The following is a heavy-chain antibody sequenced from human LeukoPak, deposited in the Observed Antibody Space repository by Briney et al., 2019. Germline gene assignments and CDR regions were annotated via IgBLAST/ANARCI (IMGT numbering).Heavy chain of an antibody. CDR2: IYYSGST. D-gene: IGHD3-10*01. Sequence: PSETLSLTCTVSGGSISSYYWSWTRQPPGKGLEWIGYIYYSGSTNYNPSLKSRVTISVDTSKNQFSLKLSSVTAADTAVYYCARSYYGSGSYSVPLDYWGQGTLVTVSS. CDR1: GGSISSYY. V-gene: IGHV4-59*01. J-gene: IGHJ4*02. CDR3: ARSYYGSGSYSVPLDY.